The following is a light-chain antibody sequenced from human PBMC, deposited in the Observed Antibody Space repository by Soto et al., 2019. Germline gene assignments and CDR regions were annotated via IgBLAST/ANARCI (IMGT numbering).Light chain of an antibody. CDR1: QTISSW. V-gene: IGKV1-5*03. Sequence: DIQMTQSPSTLSGSVGDRVSITCRASQTISSWLAWYQQKPGKAPKLLIYTASTLKSGVPSRFSGSGSGTEFTLTISSLQPDDLATYYCQQYYSYRTFGQGTRWIS. CDR3: QQYYSYRT. J-gene: IGKJ1*01. CDR2: TAS.